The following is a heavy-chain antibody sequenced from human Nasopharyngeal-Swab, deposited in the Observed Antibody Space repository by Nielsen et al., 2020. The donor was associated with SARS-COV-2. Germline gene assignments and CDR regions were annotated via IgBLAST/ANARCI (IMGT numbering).Heavy chain of an antibody. CDR3: AIGAAVGTLFHGMDV. D-gene: IGHD1-26*01. Sequence: GGSLRLSCATSGYRFTDYWIAWVRQETGKGLECMGTIFPGDSDTRYSPSFEGRVTISVDQSITTAYLHWTSLKASDTAKYYCAIGAAVGTLFHGMDVWGQGTMVTVSS. CDR1: GYRFTDYW. J-gene: IGHJ6*02. V-gene: IGHV5-51*01. CDR2: IFPGDSDT.